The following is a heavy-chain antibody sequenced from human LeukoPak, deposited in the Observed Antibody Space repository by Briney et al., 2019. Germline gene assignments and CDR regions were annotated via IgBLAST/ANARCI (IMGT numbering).Heavy chain of an antibody. CDR3: ARSTDYGSGSPPYYYGMDV. D-gene: IGHD3-10*01. Sequence: GASVKVCCKASGYTFSNYYMHWVRQAPGQGLEWMGWINPNSGGTNYAQKFQGWVTMTRDTSISTAYMELSRLRSDDTAVYYCARSTDYGSGSPPYYYGMDVWGQGTTVTVSS. CDR1: GYTFSNYY. V-gene: IGHV1-2*04. CDR2: INPNSGGT. J-gene: IGHJ6*02.